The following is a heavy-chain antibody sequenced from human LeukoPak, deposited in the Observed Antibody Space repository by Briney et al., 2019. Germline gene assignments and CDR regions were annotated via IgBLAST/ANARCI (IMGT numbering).Heavy chain of an antibody. Sequence: GGSLRLSCAASGFPFSDYYMTWIRQVPGKGLEWVSYISTSSGFTKYADSVKGRFTISRDNAKNSLYLQMNSLRAEDTGVYYCARLRSKGALGYSGQGTLVTVSS. CDR2: ISTSSGFT. CDR3: ARLRSKGALGY. V-gene: IGHV3-11*06. J-gene: IGHJ4*02. CDR1: GFPFSDYY. D-gene: IGHD3-16*01.